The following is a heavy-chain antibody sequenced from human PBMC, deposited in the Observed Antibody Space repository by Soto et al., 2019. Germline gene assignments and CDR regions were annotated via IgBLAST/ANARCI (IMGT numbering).Heavy chain of an antibody. D-gene: IGHD1-20*01. Sequence: ASVKISCKTSGDNFTSSGISWVRQHPGQGLKWMGWISGYNGNTNYEQKLQGRVTMTTDTSTSTAYMELTSLRSADTAVYYCARDPTYYCNDPGPLHPYFYYSFDVCGQLPSVTV. V-gene: IGHV1-18*04. CDR1: GDNFTSSG. CDR2: ISGYNGNT. J-gene: IGHJ6*02. CDR3: ARDPTYYCNDPGPLHPYFYYSFDV.